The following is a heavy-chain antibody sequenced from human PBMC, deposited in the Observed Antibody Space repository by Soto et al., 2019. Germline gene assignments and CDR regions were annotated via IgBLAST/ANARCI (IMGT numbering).Heavy chain of an antibody. V-gene: IGHV4-39*01. CDR1: GGSISSSSYY. Sequence: QLQLQESGPGLVKPSETLSLTCTVSGGSISSSSYYWGWIRQPPGKGLEWIGSIYYSGSTYYNPSLKSRVTISVDTSKNQFSLKLSSVTAADTAVYYCARHVVQDYDSREFDYWGQGTLVTVSS. D-gene: IGHD3-22*01. J-gene: IGHJ4*02. CDR2: IYYSGST. CDR3: ARHVVQDYDSREFDY.